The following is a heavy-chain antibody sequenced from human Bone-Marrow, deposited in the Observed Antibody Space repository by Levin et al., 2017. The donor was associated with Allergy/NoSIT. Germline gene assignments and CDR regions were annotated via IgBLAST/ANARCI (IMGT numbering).Heavy chain of an antibody. V-gene: IGHV3-66*04. Sequence: GGSLRLSCVVSGFTISNNYMSWVRQASGKGLEWVAVIYSFGSTNYADSVKGRFTISRANSENTLYLQMNSLRAEDTAIYYCARLDFNFGSYYWGQGTLVTVSS. J-gene: IGHJ4*02. CDR3: ARLDFNFGSYY. CDR2: IYSFGST. D-gene: IGHD3-10*01. CDR1: GFTISNNY.